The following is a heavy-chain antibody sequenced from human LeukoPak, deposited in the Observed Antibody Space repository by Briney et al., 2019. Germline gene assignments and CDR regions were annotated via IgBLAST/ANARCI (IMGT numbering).Heavy chain of an antibody. CDR3: ARMVVTVTTGRVRPSNIDY. CDR2: IYYSGST. CDR1: GCSISSYY. J-gene: IGHJ4*02. D-gene: IGHD4-17*01. Sequence: PSETLSLTCTVSGCSISSYYWSWIRQPPGKGLEWIGSIYYSGSTYYNPSLKSRVTISVDTSKNQFSLKLSSVTAADTAVYYCARMVVTVTTGRVRPSNIDYWGQGTLVTVSS. V-gene: IGHV4-59*05.